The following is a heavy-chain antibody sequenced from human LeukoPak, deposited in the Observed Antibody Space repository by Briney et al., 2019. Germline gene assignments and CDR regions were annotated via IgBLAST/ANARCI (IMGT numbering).Heavy chain of an antibody. CDR1: GGTFSNYA. Sequence: EASVKVSCKASGGTFSNYAISWVRQAPGQGLEWMGGIIPIFGTANYAQKFQGRVTITADESTSTAYMELSSLRSEDTAVYYCARGPDCSGGSCYYYGMDVWGKGTTVTVSS. V-gene: IGHV1-69*01. D-gene: IGHD2-15*01. CDR2: IIPIFGTA. J-gene: IGHJ6*04. CDR3: ARGPDCSGGSCYYYGMDV.